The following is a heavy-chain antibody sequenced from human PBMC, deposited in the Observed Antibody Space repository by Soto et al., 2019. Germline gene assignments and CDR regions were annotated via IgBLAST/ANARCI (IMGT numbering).Heavy chain of an antibody. Sequence: GGSLRLSCSASGFTFNDNPMYWVRQAPGKGLEYVSLISANGGSTHYADSVQGRFSISRDNSENTLYLQMSSLRAEDTAVYYCVKGAGWLQDVDYWGQGTLVTVSS. CDR1: GFTFNDNP. V-gene: IGHV3-64D*08. J-gene: IGHJ4*02. D-gene: IGHD5-12*01. CDR3: VKGAGWLQDVDY. CDR2: ISANGGST.